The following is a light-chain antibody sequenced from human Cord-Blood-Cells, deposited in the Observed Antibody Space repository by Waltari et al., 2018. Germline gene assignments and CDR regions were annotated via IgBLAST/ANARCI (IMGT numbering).Light chain of an antibody. CDR1: SSNIGSNY. CDR3: AAWDDSLSGPV. CDR2: RNN. J-gene: IGLJ3*02. Sequence: QSVLTQPPSASGTPGQRVTISCSGSSSNIGSNYVYWYQQLPGTAPKLLIYRNNPRPSGVPDRFAGSNSGTSASLAISGLRSEDEADYYCAAWDDSLSGPVFGGGTKLTVL. V-gene: IGLV1-47*01.